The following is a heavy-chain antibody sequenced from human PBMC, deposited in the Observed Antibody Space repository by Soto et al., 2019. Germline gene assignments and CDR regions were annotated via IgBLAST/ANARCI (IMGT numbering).Heavy chain of an antibody. Sequence: QVQLQESGPGLVKPSQTLSLTCTASGDSISSGDYYWTWIRQYPGNGLEWIGYIHYSGSTYYNPSFKSRFTISIDTSKNQFSLRLTSVTAADAAVYYCSRRYGPRAFDIWGQGTLVTVSS. J-gene: IGHJ3*02. V-gene: IGHV4-30-4*01. CDR3: SRRYGPRAFDI. CDR1: GDSISSGDYY. CDR2: IHYSGST. D-gene: IGHD3-9*01.